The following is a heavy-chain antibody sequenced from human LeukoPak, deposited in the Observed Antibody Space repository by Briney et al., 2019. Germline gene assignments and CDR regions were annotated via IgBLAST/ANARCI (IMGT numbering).Heavy chain of an antibody. V-gene: IGHV3-48*01. CDR1: GFTFSSYS. Sequence: GGSLRLSCAASGFTFSSYSMNWVRQAPGKGLGWVSYISSSSSTIYYADSVKGRFTISRDNAKNSLYLQMNSLRAEDTAVYYCARVEDYYDKGWFDPWGQGTLVTVSS. CDR2: ISSSSSTI. J-gene: IGHJ5*02. D-gene: IGHD3-22*01. CDR3: ARVEDYYDKGWFDP.